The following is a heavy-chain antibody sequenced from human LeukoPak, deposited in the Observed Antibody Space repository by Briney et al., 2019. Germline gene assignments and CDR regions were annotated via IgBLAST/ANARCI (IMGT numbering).Heavy chain of an antibody. CDR2: ISSSSTYI. CDR3: ARDWSGWDV. J-gene: IGHJ6*04. CDR1: GFTFSSYS. D-gene: IGHD3-3*01. Sequence: GGSLRLSCTASGFTFSSYSMNWVRQAPGKGLEWVSSISSSSTYIYYADSVKGRFTISRDDAKSSLYLQMNSLRAENTAVYYCARDWSGWDVWGKGTTVTVSS. V-gene: IGHV3-21*01.